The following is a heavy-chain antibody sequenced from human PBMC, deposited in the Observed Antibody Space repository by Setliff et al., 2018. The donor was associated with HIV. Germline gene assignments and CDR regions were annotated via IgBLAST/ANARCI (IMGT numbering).Heavy chain of an antibody. CDR1: GYNFSPYR. Sequence: ASVKVSCKTSGYNFSPYRIHWVRRAPGQGLEWIGIIDPGSGAATYAQKLQGRITMTRDTSTTTVYMHLNSLTSDDSAVYFCARVRPAPGAALDYWGQGTLVTVSS. J-gene: IGHJ4*02. CDR2: IDPGSGAA. CDR3: ARVRPAPGAALDY. D-gene: IGHD6-13*01. V-gene: IGHV1-46*04.